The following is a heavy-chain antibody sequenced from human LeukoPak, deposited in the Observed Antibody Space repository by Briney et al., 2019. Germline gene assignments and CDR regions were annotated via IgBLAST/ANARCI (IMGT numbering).Heavy chain of an antibody. J-gene: IGHJ6*02. CDR3: ARDDRYYYYAMDV. V-gene: IGHV1-2*06. CDR2: INPNSGDT. Sequence: ASVKVSCKASGYTFTGYHMHWVRQAPGQGLEWMGRINPNSGDTNYAQKFQGRVAMTRDTSISTAFMELTRLRSDDTAVYYCARDDRYYYYAMDVWGQGTTVTVSS. CDR1: GYTFTGYH.